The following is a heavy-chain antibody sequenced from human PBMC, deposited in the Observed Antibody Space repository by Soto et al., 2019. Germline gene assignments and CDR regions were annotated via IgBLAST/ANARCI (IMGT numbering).Heavy chain of an antibody. CDR3: AREVMDIAAAESARGLDP. CDR1: GGSFSGYY. V-gene: IGHV4-34*01. J-gene: IGHJ5*02. Sequence: LPETLSLTCAVYGGSFSGYYWSWIRQPPGKGLEWIGEINHSGSTNYNPSLKSRVTISVDTSKNQFSLKLSSVTAADTAVYYCAREVMDIAAAESARGLDPWGQGTLVTVSS. CDR2: INHSGST. D-gene: IGHD6-13*01.